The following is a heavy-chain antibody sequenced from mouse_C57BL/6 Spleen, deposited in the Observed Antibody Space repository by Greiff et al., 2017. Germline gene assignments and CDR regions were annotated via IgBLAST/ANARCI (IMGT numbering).Heavy chain of an antibody. CDR2: IYPRSGNT. CDR1: GYTFTSYG. V-gene: IGHV1-81*01. D-gene: IGHD2-4*01. J-gene: IGHJ2*01. CDR3: ARSGDYDYFDY. Sequence: VQLVESGAELARPGASVKLSCKASGYTFTSYGISWVKQRTGQGLEWIGEIYPRSGNTYYNEKFKGKATLTADKSSSTAYMELRSLTSEDSAVYFCARSGDYDYFDYWGQGTTLTVSS.